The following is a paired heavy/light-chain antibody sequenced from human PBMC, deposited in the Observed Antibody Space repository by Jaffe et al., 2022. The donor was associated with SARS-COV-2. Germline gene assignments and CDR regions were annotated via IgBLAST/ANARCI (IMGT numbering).Light chain of an antibody. CDR3: CSYAGTYTWV. CDR2: DVN. J-gene: IGLJ3*02. V-gene: IGLV2-11*01. Sequence: QSALTQPRSVSGSPGQSVTFSCTGTSSDIGTFNFVSWYQHLPGKAPQLMIYDVNKRPSGVPDRFSGSKSGNTASLTISGLQAEDEADYYCCSYAGTYTWVFGGGTKVTVL. CDR1: SSDIGTFNF.
Heavy chain of an antibody. Sequence: QVQLQGSGPGLVKPSETLSLTCTVSGGSIRGYYWTWIRQSPGKGLEWIGYIYYTGATNSNPSLKSRVTMSVDTSKNQVSLKLNSVTAADTAVYYCARGETCGGDCYYYYFDLWGRGTLVTVSS. J-gene: IGHJ2*01. V-gene: IGHV4-59*01. CDR1: GGSIRGYY. CDR2: IYYTGAT. CDR3: ARGETCGGDCYYYYFDL. D-gene: IGHD2-21*02.